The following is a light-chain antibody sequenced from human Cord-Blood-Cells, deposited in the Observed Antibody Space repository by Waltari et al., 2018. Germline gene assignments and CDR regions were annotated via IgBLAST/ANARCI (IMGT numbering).Light chain of an antibody. CDR1: QSISSY. CDR2: AAS. CDR3: QQSNSTPT. V-gene: IGKV1-39*01. J-gene: IGKJ4*01. Sequence: DIQMTQSPSSLSASVGDRVTITCLASQSISSYLNWYQQKPGKAPNLLIYAASSLQSGVPTRISGSGAGKDFTLTISRLQPEDFATYYCQQSNSTPTFGGGTKVEIK.